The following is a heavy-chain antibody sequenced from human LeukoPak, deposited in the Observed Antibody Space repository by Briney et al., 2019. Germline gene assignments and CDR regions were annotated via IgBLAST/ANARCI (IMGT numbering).Heavy chain of an antibody. J-gene: IGHJ4*02. CDR2: IYSGGST. CDR1: GFIVSSNY. D-gene: IGHD6-19*01. Sequence: GGSLRLSCAASGFIVSSNYMSWVRQAPGKGLEWVSVIYSGGSTYYADSVKGRFTISRDNSKNTLYLQMNSLRAGDTAVYYCARASGGYSSGWYSGWGQGTLVTVSS. V-gene: IGHV3-53*01. CDR3: ARASGGYSSGWYSG.